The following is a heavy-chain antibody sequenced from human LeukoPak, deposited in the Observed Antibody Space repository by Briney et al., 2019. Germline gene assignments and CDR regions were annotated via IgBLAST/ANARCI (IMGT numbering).Heavy chain of an antibody. V-gene: IGHV3-49*04. D-gene: IGHD1-20*01. CDR2: IRSKAYGGTT. Sequence: GGSLRLSCTASGFTFGDYAMSWVRQAPGKGLEWVGFIRSKAYGGTTEYAASVKGRFTISRDDSKSIAYLQMNSLKTEDTAVYYCARGMCNWKAPPFDYWGQGTLVTVSS. J-gene: IGHJ4*02. CDR1: GFTFGDYA. CDR3: ARGMCNWKAPPFDY.